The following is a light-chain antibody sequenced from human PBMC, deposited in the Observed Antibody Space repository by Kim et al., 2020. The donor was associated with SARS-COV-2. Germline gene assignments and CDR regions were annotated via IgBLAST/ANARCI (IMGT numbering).Light chain of an antibody. CDR3: QVWDSSSDHRV. J-gene: IGLJ3*02. Sequence: AQGKEARNNWGGNNIGSKSVEWYQQKPGQAPVLVIYYDSDRPSGIPERFSGSNSGNTATLTISRVEAGDEADYYCQVWDSSSDHRVFGGGTQLTVL. CDR2: YDS. CDR1: NIGSKS. V-gene: IGLV3-21*04.